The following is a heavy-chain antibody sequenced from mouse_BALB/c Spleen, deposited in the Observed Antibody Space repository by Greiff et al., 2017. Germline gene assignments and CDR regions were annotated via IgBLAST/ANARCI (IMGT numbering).Heavy chain of an antibody. D-gene: IGHD1-1*01. CDR3: ARWGRSSSYAMDY. CDR2: ISSGSSTI. J-gene: IGHJ4*01. Sequence: EVMLVESGGGLVQPGGSRKLSCAASGFTFSSFGMHWVRQAPEKGLEWVAYISSGSSTIYYADTVKGRFTISRDNPKNTLFLQMTSLRSEDTAMYYCARWGRSSSYAMDYWGQGTSVTVSS. V-gene: IGHV5-17*02. CDR1: GFTFSSFG.